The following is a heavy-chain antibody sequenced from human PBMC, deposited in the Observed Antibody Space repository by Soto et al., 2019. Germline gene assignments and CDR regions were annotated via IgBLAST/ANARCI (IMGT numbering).Heavy chain of an antibody. CDR1: GFTFRSYA. J-gene: IGHJ4*02. Sequence: GGSLRLSCAASGFTFRSYAIHWVRQAPGKGLEWVAVISRDGTNKYYVDSVKGRLTISRDNSKDTVYLQMNSLRDEDSAMFYCARSRSGAVADSFDFWGQGTLVTVSS. V-gene: IGHV3-30*04. CDR3: ARSRSGAVADSFDF. D-gene: IGHD3-10*01. CDR2: ISRDGTNK.